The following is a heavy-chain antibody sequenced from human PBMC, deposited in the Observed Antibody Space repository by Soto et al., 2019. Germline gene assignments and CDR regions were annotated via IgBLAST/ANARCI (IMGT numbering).Heavy chain of an antibody. Sequence: SETLSLTYTVSGGSSSSYYWSWIRQLPGKGLEWIGYIYYSGSTNYNPSLKSRVTISVDTSKNQFSLKLSSVTAADTAVYYCAREVVRGVKTDYYYGMDVWGQGTTVTVSS. V-gene: IGHV4-59*01. J-gene: IGHJ6*02. CDR1: GGSSSSYY. CDR3: AREVVRGVKTDYYYGMDV. CDR2: IYYSGST. D-gene: IGHD3-10*01.